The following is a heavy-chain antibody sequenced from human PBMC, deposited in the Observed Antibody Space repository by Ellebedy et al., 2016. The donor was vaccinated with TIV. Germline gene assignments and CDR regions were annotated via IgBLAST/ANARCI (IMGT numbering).Heavy chain of an antibody. CDR1: GGSISPYY. Sequence: MPSETLSLTCTVSGGSISPYYWSWIRQPPGKGLEWIGYISYSGSTNYNPSLKSRVAISVDTSKNQFSLRLNSVTAADTAVYYCARVVWQLPVSYAFDIWGQGTVVTVSS. V-gene: IGHV4-59*01. D-gene: IGHD2-15*01. CDR2: ISYSGST. CDR3: ARVVWQLPVSYAFDI. J-gene: IGHJ3*02.